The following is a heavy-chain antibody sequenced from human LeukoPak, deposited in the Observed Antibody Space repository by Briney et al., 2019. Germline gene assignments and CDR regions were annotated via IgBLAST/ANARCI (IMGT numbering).Heavy chain of an antibody. Sequence: ASVKVSYKASGYTFTSYDINWVRQATGQGLEWMGWMNPNSGNTGYAQKFQGRVTMTRNTTISTAYMELSSLRSEDTAVYYCARGPPHGAWFDPWGQGTLVTVSS. CDR2: MNPNSGNT. CDR1: GYTFTSYD. J-gene: IGHJ5*02. V-gene: IGHV1-8*01. D-gene: IGHD1-26*01. CDR3: ARGPPHGAWFDP.